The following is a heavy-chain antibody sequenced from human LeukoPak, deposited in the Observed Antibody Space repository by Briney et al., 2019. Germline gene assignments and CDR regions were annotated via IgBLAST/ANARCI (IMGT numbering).Heavy chain of an antibody. J-gene: IGHJ4*02. V-gene: IGHV1-69*05. CDR3: ARVGYCSGGSCYGLYDY. CDR2: IIPIFGTA. D-gene: IGHD2-15*01. CDR1: GGTFSSYA. Sequence: SVKVSCKASGGTFSSYAISWVRQAPGQGLEWMGGIIPIFGTANYAQKFQGRVTITTDESTSTAYMEMSSLRSEDTAVYYCARVGYCSGGSCYGLYDYWGQGTLVTVSS.